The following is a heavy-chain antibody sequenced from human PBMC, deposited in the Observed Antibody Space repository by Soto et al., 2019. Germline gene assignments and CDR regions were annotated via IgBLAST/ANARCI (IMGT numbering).Heavy chain of an antibody. CDR2: INPNSGGT. CDR1: GYTFTGYY. J-gene: IGHJ6*02. D-gene: IGHD6-13*01. V-gene: IGHV1-2*04. CDR3: ARYSSTRDYGMDV. Sequence: ASVKVSCKASGYTFTGYYMHWVRQAPGQGLEWMGWINPNSGGTNYAQKFQGWVTMTRDTSISTAYMELSRLRSDDTAVYYCARYSSTRDYGMDVRGQGTTVTVSS.